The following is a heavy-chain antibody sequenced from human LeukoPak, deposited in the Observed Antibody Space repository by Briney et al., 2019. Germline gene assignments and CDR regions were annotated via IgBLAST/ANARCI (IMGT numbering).Heavy chain of an antibody. Sequence: SETLSLTCTVSGGSISSYYWSWIRQPPGKGLEWIGYIYYSGSTNYNPSLKSRVTISVDTSKNQFSLKLSSVTAADPAVYYCARGSSSQYWAALPDAFDIWGQGTMVTVSS. CDR1: GGSISSYY. CDR2: IYYSGST. CDR3: ARGSSSQYWAALPDAFDI. V-gene: IGHV4-59*01. J-gene: IGHJ3*02. D-gene: IGHD6-13*01.